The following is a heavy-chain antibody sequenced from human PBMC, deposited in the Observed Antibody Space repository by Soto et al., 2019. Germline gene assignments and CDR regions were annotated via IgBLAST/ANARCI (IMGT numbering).Heavy chain of an antibody. CDR3: AREPPYPSYCSSTSCYGDYFDY. CDR2: ISYDGSNK. J-gene: IGHJ4*02. Sequence: GGSLRLSCVSSGLTFRSYGMHLVRQAPGKGLEWVAVISYDGSNKYYADSVKGRFINSRDNSKNTPYPQMNSLRAEDTSVYYCAREPPYPSYCSSTSCYGDYFDYWGQGTLVTVSS. CDR1: GLTFRSYG. D-gene: IGHD2-2*01. V-gene: IGHV3-30*03.